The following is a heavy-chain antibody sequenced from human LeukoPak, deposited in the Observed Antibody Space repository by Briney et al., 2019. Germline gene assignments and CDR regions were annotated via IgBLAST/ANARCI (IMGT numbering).Heavy chain of an antibody. J-gene: IGHJ4*02. Sequence: ASVKVSCKASGYTFTGYYMHWVRHAPGQGLEWMGWINPNSAGTNYAQKFQGRVTMTRDTSISTAYMELSRLRSDDTAVYYCATVPERRFLEWLPLVYWGQGTLVTVSS. D-gene: IGHD3-3*01. CDR3: ATVPERRFLEWLPLVY. CDR2: INPNSAGT. CDR1: GYTFTGYY. V-gene: IGHV1-2*02.